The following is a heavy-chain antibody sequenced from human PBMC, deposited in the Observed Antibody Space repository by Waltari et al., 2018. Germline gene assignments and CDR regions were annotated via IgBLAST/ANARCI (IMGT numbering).Heavy chain of an antibody. V-gene: IGHV4-59*01. J-gene: IGHJ4*02. CDR1: GGSIERDY. CDR3: TRSRSSGEQIHFDY. Sequence: QVQLQESGPGLVKPSETLSLTCTVSGGSIERDYWTWVRQTPGKGLEWIGYIFNGGATNYDPSLRSRVSISLDMANRQFSLNLRAVTAADTAVYFCTRSRSSGEQIHFDYWGRGILVTVSS. D-gene: IGHD1-26*01. CDR2: IFNGGAT.